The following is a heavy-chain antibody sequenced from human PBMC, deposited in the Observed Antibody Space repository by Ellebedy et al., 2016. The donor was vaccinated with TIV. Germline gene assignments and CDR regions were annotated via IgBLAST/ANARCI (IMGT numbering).Heavy chain of an antibody. CDR1: GYSFTNYW. CDR3: ARSGYSGYGSDY. D-gene: IGHD5-12*01. CDR2: IYPGDSDT. Sequence: GGSLRLSCKGSGYSFTNYWIAWVRQMPGKGLEWMGIIYPGDSDTRYSPSFQGQVTISADKSISTAYLQWGSLKASDTAMYYCARSGYSGYGSDYWGQGTLVTVSS. J-gene: IGHJ4*02. V-gene: IGHV5-51*01.